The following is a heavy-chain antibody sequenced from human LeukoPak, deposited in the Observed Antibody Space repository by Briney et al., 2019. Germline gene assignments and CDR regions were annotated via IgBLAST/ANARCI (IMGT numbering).Heavy chain of an antibody. CDR3: AKGYSSGWQNWFDT. CDR1: GSTFSSYA. Sequence: SGGSLRLSCAASGSTFSSYAMTWVRQAPGKGLEWVSAISGSGDSTYYADSVKGLFTISRDNSKNTLYLQMNRLRAEDTAVYYCAKGYSSGWQNWFDTWGQGTLVTVSS. D-gene: IGHD6-19*01. CDR2: ISGSGDST. V-gene: IGHV3-23*01. J-gene: IGHJ5*02.